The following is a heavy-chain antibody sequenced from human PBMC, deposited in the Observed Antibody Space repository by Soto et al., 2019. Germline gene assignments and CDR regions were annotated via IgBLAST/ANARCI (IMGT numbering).Heavy chain of an antibody. CDR1: GGSVSSGSYY. CDR2: IYYSGST. CDR3: ARGIEGWYQGRYYYGMDV. V-gene: IGHV4-61*01. J-gene: IGHJ6*02. D-gene: IGHD6-19*01. Sequence: QVQLQESGPGLVKPSETLSLTCTVSGGSVSSGSYYWSWIRQPPGKGLEWIGYIYYSGSTNYNPSRKSRVTISVDTSKNQCSLKLSSMTAADTAVYYCARGIEGWYQGRYYYGMDVWGQGTTVTVSS.